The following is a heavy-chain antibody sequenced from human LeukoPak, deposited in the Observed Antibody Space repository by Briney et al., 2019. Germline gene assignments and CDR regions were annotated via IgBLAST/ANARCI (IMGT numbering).Heavy chain of an antibody. J-gene: IGHJ6*03. Sequence: ASVKVSCKASGGTFSTYAISWVRQAPGQGLEWMGGIIPIFGTANYAQKFQGRVTITRNTSISTAYMELSSLRSEDTAVYYCASSPAAAGTWGLYYYYYMDVWGKGTTVTVSS. D-gene: IGHD6-13*01. V-gene: IGHV1-69*05. CDR2: IIPIFGTA. CDR3: ASSPAAAGTWGLYYYYYMDV. CDR1: GGTFSTYA.